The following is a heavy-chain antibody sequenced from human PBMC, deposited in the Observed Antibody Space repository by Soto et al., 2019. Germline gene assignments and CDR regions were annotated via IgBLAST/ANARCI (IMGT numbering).Heavy chain of an antibody. J-gene: IGHJ6*02. CDR3: ASSAMDHYYYGMDV. Sequence: QVQLVQSGAEVKKPGSSVKVSCKSSGGTFSSYAISWVRQAPGQGLEWMGGIIPIFGTADYAQKFQGRVTITADESTSTAYRELSSLRSEDTAVYYCASSAMDHYYYGMDVWGQGTTVTVSS. CDR1: GGTFSSYA. V-gene: IGHV1-69*12. D-gene: IGHD5-18*01. CDR2: IIPIFGTA.